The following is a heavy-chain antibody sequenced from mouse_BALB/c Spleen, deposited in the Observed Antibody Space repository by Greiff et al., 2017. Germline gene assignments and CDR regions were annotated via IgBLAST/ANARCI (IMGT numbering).Heavy chain of an antibody. V-gene: IGHV1-54*01. CDR1: GYAFTNYL. D-gene: IGHD1-3*01. J-gene: IGHJ4*01. CDR3: ARDSGGAMDY. Sequence: QVQLKEPGAELVRPGTSVKVSCKASGYAFTNYLIEWVKQRPGQGLEWIGVINPGSGGTNYNEKFKGKATLTADKSSSTAYMQLSSLTSDDSAVYFCARDSGGAMDYWGQGTSVTVSS. CDR2: INPGSGGT.